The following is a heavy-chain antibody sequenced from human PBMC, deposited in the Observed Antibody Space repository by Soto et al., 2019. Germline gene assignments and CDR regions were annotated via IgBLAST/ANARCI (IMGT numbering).Heavy chain of an antibody. CDR1: GGSISSGGYY. CDR3: ARVPYQLPHYWFDP. D-gene: IGHD2-2*01. Sequence: QVQLQESGPGLVKPSQTLSLTCTVSGGSISSGGYYWSWIRQHPGKGLEWIGYIYYSGSTYYNPSLKSRVTIAVDTSKNQFSLKLSSVTAADTAVYYCARVPYQLPHYWFDPWGQGTLVTVSS. CDR2: IYYSGST. J-gene: IGHJ5*02. V-gene: IGHV4-31*03.